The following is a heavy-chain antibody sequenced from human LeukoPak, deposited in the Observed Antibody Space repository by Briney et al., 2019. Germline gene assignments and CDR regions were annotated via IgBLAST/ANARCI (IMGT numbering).Heavy chain of an antibody. CDR3: ARADSSSRSFDY. Sequence: ASVKVSCKASGGTFSSYAISWVRQAPGQGLEWMGVIIPIFGTANYAQKFQGRVTITTDESTSTAYMELSSLRSEDTAVYYCARADSSSRSFDYWGQGTLVTVSS. CDR1: GGTFSSYA. D-gene: IGHD6-13*01. V-gene: IGHV1-69*05. CDR2: IIPIFGTA. J-gene: IGHJ4*02.